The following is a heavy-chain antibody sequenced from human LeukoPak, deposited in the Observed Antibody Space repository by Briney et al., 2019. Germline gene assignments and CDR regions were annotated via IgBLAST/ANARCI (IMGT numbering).Heavy chain of an antibody. V-gene: IGHV4-4*02. D-gene: IGHD6-19*01. J-gene: IGHJ4*02. Sequence: RTSETLSLTCDVSGGSVTSTNWWTWVRQSPGKGLEWIGDIYYSGSTNYNPSLTSRVTISVDTSKNQFSLKLNPVTAADTAVYYCARGWDGIAVAGSFDYWGQGTLVTVSS. CDR1: GGSVTSTNW. CDR3: ARGWDGIAVAGSFDY. CDR2: IYYSGST.